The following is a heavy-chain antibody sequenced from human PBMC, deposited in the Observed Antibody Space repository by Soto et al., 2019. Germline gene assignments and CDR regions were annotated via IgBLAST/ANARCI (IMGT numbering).Heavy chain of an antibody. Sequence: PGGSLRLSCAASGFTLSDFWMTWVRHLPGKGLEWVASIKQDGSEQYYLGSVKGRFIVSRDNSKNTLYLQMNSLRVEDTAVYYCAKERDGYKYNYYGMDVWGQGTTVTVSS. CDR1: GFTLSDFW. J-gene: IGHJ6*02. CDR2: IKQDGSEQ. D-gene: IGHD5-12*01. V-gene: IGHV3-7*01. CDR3: AKERDGYKYNYYGMDV.